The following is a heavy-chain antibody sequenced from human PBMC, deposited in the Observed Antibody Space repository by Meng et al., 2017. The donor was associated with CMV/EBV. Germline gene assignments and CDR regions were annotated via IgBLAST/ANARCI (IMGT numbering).Heavy chain of an antibody. CDR1: GGSFSGYY. J-gene: IGHJ6*02. V-gene: IGHV4-34*01. CDR3: ARARLGSGYPYYYYYGMDV. D-gene: IGHD3-3*01. CDR2: INHSGST. Sequence: SQTLSLTCAVYGGSFSGYYWSWIRQPPGKELEWIGEINHSGSTNYNPSLKSRVTISVDTSKNQFSLKLSSVTAADTAVYYCARARLGSGYPYYYYYGMDVWGQGTTVTVSS.